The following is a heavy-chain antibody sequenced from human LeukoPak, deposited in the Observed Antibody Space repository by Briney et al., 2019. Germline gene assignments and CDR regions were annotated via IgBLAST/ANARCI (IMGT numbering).Heavy chain of an antibody. Sequence: SETLSLTCTVSGGSISSGSYYWDWIRQPPGKGLEWIGSIYYRGSTYHNPALKSRVTISVDTSKNQFSLKLSSVTAAGTAVYYCARQGYYGSGYIDYWGQGTLVTVSS. CDR1: GGSISSGSYY. CDR3: ARQGYYGSGYIDY. D-gene: IGHD3-10*01. V-gene: IGHV4-39*01. J-gene: IGHJ4*02. CDR2: IYYRGST.